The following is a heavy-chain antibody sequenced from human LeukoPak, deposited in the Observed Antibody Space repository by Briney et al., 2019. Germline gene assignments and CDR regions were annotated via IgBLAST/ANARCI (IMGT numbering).Heavy chain of an antibody. V-gene: IGHV1-8*03. CDR2: MNVDCGNT. J-gene: IGHJ4*02. D-gene: IGHD7-27*01. Sequence: ASVKVSCKTSGYTFITYDINWVRQATGQGLEWMGWMNVDCGNTGYAQKFQGRLTITRNTSICTAYMELSSLTSEDTAVYYCARTPYNWGIDYWGQGTLVTVSS. CDR3: ARTPYNWGIDY. CDR1: GYTFITYD.